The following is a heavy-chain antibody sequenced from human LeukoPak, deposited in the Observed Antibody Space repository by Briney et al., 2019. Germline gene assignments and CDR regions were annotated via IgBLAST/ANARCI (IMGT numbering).Heavy chain of an antibody. J-gene: IGHJ4*02. CDR2: INGDGSIT. V-gene: IGHV3-74*03. CDR3: ARGGYCSGGSCYRGFDS. CDR1: GFTFSNYW. D-gene: IGHD2-15*01. Sequence: GGSLRLSCAASGFTFSNYWMQWVRQAPGKGLVWVSRINGDGSITTYADSVKGRFTVSRDDAKNTLFLQMNSLRDEDTAVYYCARGGYCSGGSCYRGFDSWGQGTLVTVSS.